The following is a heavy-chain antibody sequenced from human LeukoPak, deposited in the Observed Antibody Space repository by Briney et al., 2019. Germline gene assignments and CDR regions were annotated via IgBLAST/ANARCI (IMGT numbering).Heavy chain of an antibody. CDR3: AKDRGWYDY. CDR2: ISGDGGST. D-gene: IGHD6-19*01. Sequence: GGSLRLSSAASGFTFDDYAMHWVRQAPGKGLEWVSLISGDGGSTYYADSVKGRFTISRDNSKNSLYLQMNSLRTEDTALYHCAKDRGWYDYWGQGTLVTVSS. V-gene: IGHV3-43*02. J-gene: IGHJ4*02. CDR1: GFTFDDYA.